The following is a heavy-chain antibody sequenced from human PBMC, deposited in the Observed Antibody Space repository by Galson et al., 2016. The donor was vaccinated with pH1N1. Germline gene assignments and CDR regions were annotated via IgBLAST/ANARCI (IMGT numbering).Heavy chain of an antibody. J-gene: IGHJ4*02. CDR3: ARDLCGREDY. CDR1: GFSFSSYW. V-gene: IGHV3-74*01. CDR2: IDEDEETT. D-gene: IGHD1-26*01. Sequence: SLRLSCATSGFSFSSYWFHWVRQGPAKGLVWVARIDEDEETTNYADSVRGRFTIYRDNAKNTLYLEMNSLRAEDTAVYYCARDLCGREDYWGQGTLVTVSS.